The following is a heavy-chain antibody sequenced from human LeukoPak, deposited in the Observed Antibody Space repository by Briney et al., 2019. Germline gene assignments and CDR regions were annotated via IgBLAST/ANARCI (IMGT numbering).Heavy chain of an antibody. CDR2: IWSDGSIK. D-gene: IGHD6-13*01. CDR3: TRSSAYTSSWSSSYFGY. V-gene: IGHV3-33*01. CDR1: GLTLSNYC. Sequence: PGGSLRLSCAASGLTLSNYCMHWVRQAPGKGLEWFTVIWSDGSIKYYADSVMGRFTISRDNSKNTLHLQINSLRAEDTAVYYCTRSSAYTSSWSSSYFGYWGQGTLVTGSS. J-gene: IGHJ4*02.